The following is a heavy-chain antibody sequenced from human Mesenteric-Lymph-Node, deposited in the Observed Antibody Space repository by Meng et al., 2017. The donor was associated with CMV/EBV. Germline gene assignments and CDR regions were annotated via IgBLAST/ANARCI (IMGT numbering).Heavy chain of an antibody. D-gene: IGHD2-2*02. CDR3: ARDRYCSSSSCYTNQYYGMDV. CDR1: GFTFDDYG. Sequence: GESLKISCAASGFTFDDYGMSWVRQAPGKGLEWVSGINWNGGSTGYADSVKGRFTISRDNAKNSVYLQMNSLRVEDTAVYYCARDRYCSSSSCYTNQYYGMDVWGQGTTVTVSS. J-gene: IGHJ6*02. V-gene: IGHV3-20*04. CDR2: INWNGGST.